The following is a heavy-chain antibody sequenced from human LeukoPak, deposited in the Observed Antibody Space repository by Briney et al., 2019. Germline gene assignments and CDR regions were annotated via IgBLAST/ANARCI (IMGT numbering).Heavy chain of an antibody. CDR3: ARDREGSSGYYYRNAFDI. J-gene: IGHJ3*02. V-gene: IGHV3-30*04. D-gene: IGHD3-22*01. CDR1: GFTFSSYA. Sequence: GGSLRLSCAASGFTFSSYAMHWVRQAPGKGLEWVAVISYDGSNKYYADSVKGRFTISRDNSKNTLYLQMNSLRAEDTAVYYCARDREGSSGYYYRNAFDIWGQGTMVTVSS. CDR2: ISYDGSNK.